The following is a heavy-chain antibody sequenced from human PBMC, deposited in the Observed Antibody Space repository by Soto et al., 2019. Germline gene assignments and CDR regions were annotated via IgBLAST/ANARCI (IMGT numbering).Heavy chain of an antibody. Sequence: SLRLFCAASGFSFSNFGMFWVRLAPGKGLDWVAAILYDGSHKFYADSVKGRFTISRDNSKNTLYLQINSLRAEDTAVYYCAKDQAYCTTGVCLYNWFESWCQGALVTVSS. CDR3: AKDQAYCTTGVCLYNWFES. D-gene: IGHD2-8*01. V-gene: IGHV3-30*18. J-gene: IGHJ5*01. CDR2: ILYDGSHK. CDR1: GFSFSNFG.